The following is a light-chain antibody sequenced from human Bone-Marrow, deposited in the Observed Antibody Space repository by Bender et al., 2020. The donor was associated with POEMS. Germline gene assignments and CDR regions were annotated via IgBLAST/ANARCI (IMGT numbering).Light chain of an antibody. CDR3: ATWDDSLNGPV. CDR2: YDD. V-gene: IGLV1-36*01. Sequence: QSVLTQPPSASEAPGQRVTISCSGSSSNIGKNAVNWYQQFPGKAPKLVIFYDDMQPSGVSDRFSGSKSGTSASLAISGLRSDDEADYYCATWDDSLNGPVFGGGTKLTVL. CDR1: SSNIGKNA. J-gene: IGLJ2*01.